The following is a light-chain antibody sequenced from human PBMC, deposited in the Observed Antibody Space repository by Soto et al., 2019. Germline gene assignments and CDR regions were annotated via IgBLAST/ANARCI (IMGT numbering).Light chain of an antibody. V-gene: IGKV3-20*01. J-gene: IGKJ2*01. CDR2: GVS. Sequence: EIVLTQSPGTLSLSPGERATLFCRASQSVSNSYLAWYQQKPGQAPRLLIYGVSSRATGIPDRFSGSGSGTDFTLTISRLEPEDFAVYYCHQYGSSPYTFGQGTKLEL. CDR3: HQYGSSPYT. CDR1: QSVSNSY.